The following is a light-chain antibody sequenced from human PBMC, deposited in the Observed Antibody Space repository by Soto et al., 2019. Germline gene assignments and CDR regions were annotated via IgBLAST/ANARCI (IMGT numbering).Light chain of an antibody. V-gene: IGLV2-11*01. CDR3: CSYAGSHTPWV. J-gene: IGLJ3*02. CDR1: SSDVGCYNY. CDR2: DVN. Sequence: QSALTQPRSVSGSPGQSVTISCTGTSSDVGCYNYVSWYQQHPGKAPKLMIYDVNKWPSGVPDRFSGSKSGKTASLTISGLQAEDEADYHCCSYAGSHTPWVFGGGTQLTVL.